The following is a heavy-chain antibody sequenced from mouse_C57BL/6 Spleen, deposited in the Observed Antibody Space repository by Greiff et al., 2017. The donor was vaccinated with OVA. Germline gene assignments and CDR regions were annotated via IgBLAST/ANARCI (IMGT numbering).Heavy chain of an antibody. Sequence: VQLQQSGAELVRPGTSVKVSCKASGYAFTNYLIEWVKQRPGQGLEWIGVINPGSGGTNYNEKFKGKATLTADKSSSTAYMQLSSLTSEDSAVYFCARRDYDDNWYFDVWGTGTTVTVSS. CDR3: ARRDYDDNWYFDV. D-gene: IGHD2-4*01. J-gene: IGHJ1*03. CDR1: GYAFTNYL. V-gene: IGHV1-54*01. CDR2: INPGSGGT.